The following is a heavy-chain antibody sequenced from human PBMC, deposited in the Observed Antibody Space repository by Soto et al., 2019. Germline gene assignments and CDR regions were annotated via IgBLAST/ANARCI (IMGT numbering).Heavy chain of an antibody. D-gene: IGHD3-3*01. J-gene: IGHJ6*02. Sequence: SLCCTDTGSGLTSGSESMWWVREAPEKGLEWVSAISGSGGSTYYADSVKGRFTISRDNSKNTLYLQMNSLRAEDTAVYYCARQQGDFWSGYHPYYYYGIDVWGQGTTVTVSS. CDR3: ARQQGDFWSGYHPYYYYGIDV. CDR2: ISGSGGST. CDR1: GLTSGSES. V-gene: IGHV3-23*01.